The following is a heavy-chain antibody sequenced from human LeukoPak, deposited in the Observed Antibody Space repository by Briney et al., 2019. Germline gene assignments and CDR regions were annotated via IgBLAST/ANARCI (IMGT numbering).Heavy chain of an antibody. V-gene: IGHV4-59*01. CDR1: GGSISSYY. Sequence: SETLSPTCTVSGGSISSYYWSWIRQPPGKGLEWIGYIYYSGSTNYNPSLKSRVIISVDTSKNQFSLKLNSVTAADTAVYYCARSGSYHNNFDYWGQGTLVTVSS. CDR2: IYYSGST. D-gene: IGHD1-26*01. J-gene: IGHJ4*02. CDR3: ARSGSYHNNFDY.